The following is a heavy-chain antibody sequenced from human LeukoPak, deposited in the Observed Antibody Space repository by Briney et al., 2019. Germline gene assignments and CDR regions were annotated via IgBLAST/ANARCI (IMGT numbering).Heavy chain of an antibody. CDR3: ARGIAAAGIYWFDP. CDR2: IYHSGST. CDR1: GGSIISYY. V-gene: IGHV4-38-2*02. J-gene: IGHJ5*02. Sequence: MSSETLSLTCSVSGGSIISYYWSWIRQPPGKGLECIGSIYHSGSTYYNPSLKRRVTISGDTSKNQFSLKLSSVTAADTAVYYCARGIAAAGIYWFDPWGQGTLVTVSS. D-gene: IGHD6-13*01.